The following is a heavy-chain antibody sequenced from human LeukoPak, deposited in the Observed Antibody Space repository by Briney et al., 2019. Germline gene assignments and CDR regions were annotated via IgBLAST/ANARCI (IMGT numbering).Heavy chain of an antibody. D-gene: IGHD1-1*01. CDR2: IYYSGST. V-gene: IGHV4-59*08. J-gene: IGHJ4*02. CDR3: ARLPVQLEGVLDY. CDR1: GGSISSYY. Sequence: SETLSLTCTVSGGSISSYYWSWIRQPPGKGLEWIGYIYYSGSTNYNPSLKSRVTISVDTSKNQFSLKLSSVTAADTAVYYCARLPVQLEGVLDYWGQGALVTVSS.